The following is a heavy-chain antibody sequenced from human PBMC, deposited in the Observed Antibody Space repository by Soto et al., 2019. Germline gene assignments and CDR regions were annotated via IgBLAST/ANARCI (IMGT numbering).Heavy chain of an antibody. D-gene: IGHD3-10*01. CDR3: ARPITGAGSYYDYYYYGMDV. CDR2: ISYDENNE. CDR1: GFTFSSYA. Sequence: QVQLVESGGGVVQPGRSLRLSCAASGFTFSSYAMHWVRQAPGKGLEWVAVISYDENNEYYADSVKGRFTASRDNSKNTLYLQMNSLRAEDTAVYYCARPITGAGSYYDYYYYGMDVWGQGTTVTVSS. J-gene: IGHJ6*02. V-gene: IGHV3-30-3*01.